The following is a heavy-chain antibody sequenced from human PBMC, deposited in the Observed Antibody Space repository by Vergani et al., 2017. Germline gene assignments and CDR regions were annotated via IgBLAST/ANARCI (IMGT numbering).Heavy chain of an antibody. D-gene: IGHD6-19*01. Sequence: QVQLVQSGAEVKKPGSSVKVSCKASGGTFSSYTISWVRQAPGQGLEWMGRIIPILGIANYAQKFQGRVTITADESTSTAYMELSSLRSEDTAVYYCARERRQHVAGTYYFDYWGQGTLVTVSS. CDR3: ARERRQHVAGTYYFDY. V-gene: IGHV1-69*08. J-gene: IGHJ4*02. CDR2: IIPILGIA. CDR1: GGTFSSYT.